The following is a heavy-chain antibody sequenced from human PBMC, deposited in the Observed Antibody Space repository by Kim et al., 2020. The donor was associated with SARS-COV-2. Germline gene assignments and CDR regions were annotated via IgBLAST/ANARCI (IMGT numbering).Heavy chain of an antibody. D-gene: IGHD6-19*01. Sequence: DSVKGRFTIARDNAKNSLYLKMNSLRAEDTAVYYFARDVPIAVAGSAFDIWGQGTMVTVSS. CDR3: ARDVPIAVAGSAFDI. V-gene: IGHV3-21*01. J-gene: IGHJ3*02.